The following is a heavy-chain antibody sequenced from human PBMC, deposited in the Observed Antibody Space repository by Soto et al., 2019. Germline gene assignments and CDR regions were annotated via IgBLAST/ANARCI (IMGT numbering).Heavy chain of an antibody. D-gene: IGHD3-10*01. CDR1: GFTFSSYS. CDR2: ISSSSSTI. Sequence: GESLKISCAASGFTFSSYSMNWVRQAPGKGLEWVSYISSSSSTIYYADSVKGRFTISRDNAKNSLYLQMNSLRAEDTAVYYCASTYGSGSPPFDYWGQGTLVTVSS. V-gene: IGHV3-48*01. CDR3: ASTYGSGSPPFDY. J-gene: IGHJ4*02.